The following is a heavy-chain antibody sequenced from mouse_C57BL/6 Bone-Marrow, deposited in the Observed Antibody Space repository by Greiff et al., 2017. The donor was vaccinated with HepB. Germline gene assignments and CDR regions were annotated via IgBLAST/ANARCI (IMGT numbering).Heavy chain of an antibody. D-gene: IGHD2-10*01. J-gene: IGHJ2*01. CDR2: IDPSDSYT. CDR1: GYTFTSYW. Sequence: QVQLQQPGAELVKPGASVKLSCKASGYTFTSYWMQWVKQRPGQGLEWIGEIDPSDSYTNYNQKFKGKATLTVDTSSSTAYMQLSSLTSEDSAVYYCARSPTTAEGYFDYWGQGTTLTVSS. V-gene: IGHV1-50*01. CDR3: ARSPTTAEGYFDY.